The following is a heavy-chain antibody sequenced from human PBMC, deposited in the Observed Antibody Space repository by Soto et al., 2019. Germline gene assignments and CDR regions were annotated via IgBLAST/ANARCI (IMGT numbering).Heavy chain of an antibody. V-gene: IGHV1-2*06. D-gene: IGHD3-22*01. Sequence: GASVKVSCKASGYIFTDYYMHWVRQAPGQELGWMGRINPNNGSTNYAQKFQGRVTMTRDTSISTAYMELSSLRSEDTAVYYCARGSGYYYWDDYWGQGTLVTVSS. CDR1: GYIFTDYY. CDR3: ARGSGYYYWDDY. CDR2: INPNNGST. J-gene: IGHJ4*02.